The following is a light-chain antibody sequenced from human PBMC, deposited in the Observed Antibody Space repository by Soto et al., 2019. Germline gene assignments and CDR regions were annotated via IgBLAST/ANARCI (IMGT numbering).Light chain of an antibody. V-gene: IGLV1-44*01. CDR1: SSNIGGRT. CDR3: ASWDDSLTAHV. J-gene: IGLJ1*01. Sequence: SVLTQPPSASGTPGQRVTISCSGSSSNIGGRTVNWYQQVPGTAPKLLIYNNNQRPSGVPDRFSGSKSGTSASLAITGLQSEDEADYYCASWDDSLTAHVFGAGTKVTVL. CDR2: NNN.